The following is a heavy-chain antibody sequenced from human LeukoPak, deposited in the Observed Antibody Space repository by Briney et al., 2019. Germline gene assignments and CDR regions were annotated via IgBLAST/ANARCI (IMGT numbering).Heavy chain of an antibody. CDR3: AKGGYSGYVYCFVY. V-gene: IGHV3-23*01. Sequence: GGSLRLSCAASGCTFSSYAMSWVRQPPGKGLEWVSVISGSGGSTYYADSVKGRFTISRDNSKNTLYLQMNSLRDEDTSVYYCAKGGYSGYVYCFVYWGHGTLVTVSS. CDR1: GCTFSSYA. D-gene: IGHD5-12*01. CDR2: ISGSGGST. J-gene: IGHJ4*01.